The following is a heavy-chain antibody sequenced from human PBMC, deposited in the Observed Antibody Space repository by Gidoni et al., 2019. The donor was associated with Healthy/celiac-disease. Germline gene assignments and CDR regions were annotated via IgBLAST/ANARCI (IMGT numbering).Heavy chain of an antibody. V-gene: IGHV3-73*02. CDR3: TRRIWFGELLAYDY. Sequence: EVQLVESGGGLVQPGGSLKLSCAASGFTFSGSAMHWVRQASGKGLEWDGRIRSKANSYATAYAASVKGRFTISRDDSKNTAYLQMNSLKTEDTAVYYCTRRIWFGELLAYDYWGQGTLVTVSS. CDR2: IRSKANSYAT. D-gene: IGHD3-10*01. CDR1: GFTFSGSA. J-gene: IGHJ4*02.